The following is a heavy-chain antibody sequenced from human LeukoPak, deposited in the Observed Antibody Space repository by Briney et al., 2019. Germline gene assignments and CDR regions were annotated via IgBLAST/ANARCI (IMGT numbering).Heavy chain of an antibody. Sequence: SETLSLTCTVSGGSISSYYWSWIRQPAGKGLEWIGRIYTSGSTNYNPSLKSRVTMSVDTSKNQFSLKLSSVTAADTAVYYCARENKYYYDSSGYYNDAFDIWGQGIMVTVSS. CDR2: IYTSGST. J-gene: IGHJ3*02. V-gene: IGHV4-4*07. CDR3: ARENKYYYDSSGYYNDAFDI. CDR1: GGSISSYY. D-gene: IGHD3-22*01.